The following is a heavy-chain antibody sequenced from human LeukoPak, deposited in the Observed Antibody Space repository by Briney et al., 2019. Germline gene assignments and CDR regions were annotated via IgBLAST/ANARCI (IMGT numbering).Heavy chain of an antibody. CDR2: IFPSGST. V-gene: IGHV4-4*02. CDR1: GGSISNSHW. CDR3: ARDQMTRSWYFDL. Sequence: SGTLSLTCTVSGGSISNSHWWTWVRQPPGTGLEWIGEIFPSGSTDYNPSLKSRVTISVDKSKNQFSLKLAFVTAADTAVYYCARDQMTRSWYFDLWGRGTLVTVSS. J-gene: IGHJ2*01. D-gene: IGHD5-24*01.